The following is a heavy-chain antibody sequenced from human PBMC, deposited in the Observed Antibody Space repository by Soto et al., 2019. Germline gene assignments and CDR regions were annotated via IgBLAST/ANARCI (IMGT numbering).Heavy chain of an antibody. D-gene: IGHD3-10*01. V-gene: IGHV4-34*01. CDR3: ARGRISRFRFGESYFDY. CDR2: INHSGST. Sequence: QVRLQQWGAGLLKPSETLSLTCAVYGGSFSGYYWSWIRQPPGKGLEWIGEINHSGSTNYNPSLKSRVTISVDTSKNQFSLKLSSVTAADTAVYYCARGRISRFRFGESYFDYWRQGTLVTVSS. CDR1: GGSFSGYY. J-gene: IGHJ4*02.